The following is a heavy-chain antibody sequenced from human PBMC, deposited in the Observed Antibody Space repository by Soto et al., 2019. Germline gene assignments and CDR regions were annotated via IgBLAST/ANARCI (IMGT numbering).Heavy chain of an antibody. V-gene: IGHV4-39*01. D-gene: IGHD4-17*01. CDR2: IYYSGSS. J-gene: IGHJ4*01. CDR3: ASHRAYGDYARIYFDY. CDR1: GGSISSSSYY. Sequence: QLQLQESGPGLVKPSETLSLTCTVSGGSISSSSYYWGWIRQPPGKGLEWIGSIYYSGSSYYNPSLKSRVTISVDTSMKQFSLKLRSVTAADTAVYYCASHRAYGDYARIYFDYWGQGTLVTVSS.